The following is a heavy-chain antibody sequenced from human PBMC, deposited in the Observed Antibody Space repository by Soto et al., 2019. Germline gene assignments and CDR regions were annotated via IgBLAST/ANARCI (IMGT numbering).Heavy chain of an antibody. Sequence: EGQLVESGGGLVKPGASLRISCAASGFSFSNAWMNWVRQAPGKGLEWVGRIRSKSDGGTTDYAAPVRGRFTISRDDSKHTLYLQMNSLKAEDTAVYYCTDGMDVWGKGTPVTVSS. J-gene: IGHJ6*04. CDR1: GFSFSNAW. CDR3: TDGMDV. CDR2: IRSKSDGGTT. V-gene: IGHV3-15*07.